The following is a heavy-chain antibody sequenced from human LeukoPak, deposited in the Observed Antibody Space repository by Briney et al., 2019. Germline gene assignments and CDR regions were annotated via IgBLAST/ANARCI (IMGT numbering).Heavy chain of an antibody. J-gene: IGHJ6*02. V-gene: IGHV3-23*01. CDR2: ISGSGGST. D-gene: IGHD3-16*01. CDR3: AKSHGDYYYYGMDV. Sequence: PGGSLRLSCAASGFTFSSYAMSWVRQAPGKGLEWVSAISGSGGSTYYADSVKGRFTISRDNSKNTLYLQTNSLRAEDTAVYYCAKSHGDYYYYGMDVWGQGTTVTVSS. CDR1: GFTFSSYA.